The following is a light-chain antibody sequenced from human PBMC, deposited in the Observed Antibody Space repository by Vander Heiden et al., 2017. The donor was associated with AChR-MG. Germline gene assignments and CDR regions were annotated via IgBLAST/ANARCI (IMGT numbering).Light chain of an antibody. V-gene: IGLV1-44*01. J-gene: IGLJ3*02. CDR3: AAWDDSLNGWV. CDR2: SNN. CDR1: SSTIGSIT. Sequence: QSVLTQPPSASGTPGQRVTISCSGSSSTIGSITVNWYQQLPGTAPKLLFYSNNQRPAGVPDRFSGSKSGTSASLAISGLQSEDEADYYCAAWDDSLNGWVFGGGTKLTVL.